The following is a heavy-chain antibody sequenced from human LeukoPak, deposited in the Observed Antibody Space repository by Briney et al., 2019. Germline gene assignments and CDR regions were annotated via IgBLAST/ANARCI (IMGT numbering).Heavy chain of an antibody. V-gene: IGHV4-59*01. Sequence: SETLSLTRTVSGVSISSYYWSWTRQPPGKGLEGIGYIYYSGSTNYNPSLKRRVTISVDTSKNQFSLKLSSVTAADTAVYYCARAEDTSVRGVPYIFDYWGQGTLVTVSS. J-gene: IGHJ4*02. CDR1: GVSISSYY. CDR3: ARAEDTSVRGVPYIFDY. CDR2: IYYSGST. D-gene: IGHD3-10*01.